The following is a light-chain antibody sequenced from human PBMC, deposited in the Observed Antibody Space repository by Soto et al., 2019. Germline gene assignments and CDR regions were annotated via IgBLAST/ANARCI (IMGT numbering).Light chain of an antibody. CDR1: SSDVGAYKY. CDR3: SSFTGTTPLDV. J-gene: IGLJ1*01. V-gene: IGLV2-14*03. CDR2: GVS. Sequence: QSVLTQPASVSGSPGQSITISCTGTSSDVGAYKYVSWYQQHPGKVPKLIIYGVSNRPSGVSNRFSGSKSGNTAFLTISGLQPEDEADYYCSSFTGTTPLDVFGTGTKLTVL.